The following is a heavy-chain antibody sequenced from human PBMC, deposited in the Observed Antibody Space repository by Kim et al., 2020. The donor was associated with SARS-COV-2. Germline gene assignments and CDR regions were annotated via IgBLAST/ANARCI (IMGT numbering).Heavy chain of an antibody. Sequence: GGSLRLSCAASGFTFSSYAMSWVRQAPGTGLEWVSVIYSGGSSTYYADSVKGRFTISRDNSKNTLYLQMNSLRAEDTAVYYCAKSQGPAESGYTSAIDYWGQGTLVTVSS. CDR1: GFTFSSYA. D-gene: IGHD3-3*01. CDR2: IYSGGSST. V-gene: IGHV3-23*03. CDR3: AKSQGPAESGYTSAIDY. J-gene: IGHJ4*02.